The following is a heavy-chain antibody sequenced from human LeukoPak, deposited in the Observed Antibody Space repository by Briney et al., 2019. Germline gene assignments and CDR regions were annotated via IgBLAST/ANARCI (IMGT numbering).Heavy chain of an antibody. Sequence: GGSLRLSCAASGFTFSSYWMNWVRQAPGKGLEWVATIIQDGSEKYYVDSVKGRFTISRDNAKNSLYLQMNSLRAEDTAVYYCARAGRCICWFDPWGQGTLVTVSS. V-gene: IGHV3-7*01. J-gene: IGHJ5*02. CDR3: ARAGRCICWFDP. D-gene: IGHD2-8*01. CDR2: IIQDGSEK. CDR1: GFTFSSYW.